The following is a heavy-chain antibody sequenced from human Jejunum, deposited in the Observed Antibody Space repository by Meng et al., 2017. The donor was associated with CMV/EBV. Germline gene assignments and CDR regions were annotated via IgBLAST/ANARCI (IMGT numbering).Heavy chain of an antibody. CDR1: NAW. D-gene: IGHD3-3*01. CDR2: IKSIKSESEGVTT. CDR3: STISSIFGVVIPDY. V-gene: IGHV3-15*01. Sequence: NAWMSWVRQAPGKGLEWVGRIKSIKSESEGVTTDYAAPVEGRFTISRDDSKNTLYLQMNSLKTEDTAVYYCSTISSIFGVVIPDYWGQGTLVTVSS. J-gene: IGHJ4*02.